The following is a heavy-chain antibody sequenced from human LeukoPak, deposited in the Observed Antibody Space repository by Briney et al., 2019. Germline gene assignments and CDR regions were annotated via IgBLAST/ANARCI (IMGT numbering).Heavy chain of an antibody. J-gene: IGHJ6*03. V-gene: IGHV1-2*02. D-gene: IGHD2-2*02. CDR1: GYTFTGYY. CDR2: INPNSGGT. CDR3: ARDRVDIVVVPAAIRYYYYMDV. Sequence: ASVKVSCKASGYTFTGYYMHWVRQAPGQGLEWMGWINPNSGGTNYAQKFQGRVTMTRDTSISTAYMELSRLRSDDTAVYYCARDRVDIVVVPAAIRYYYYMDVWGKGTTVTVSS.